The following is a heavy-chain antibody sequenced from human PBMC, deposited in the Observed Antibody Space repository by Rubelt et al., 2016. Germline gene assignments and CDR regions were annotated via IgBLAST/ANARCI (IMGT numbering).Heavy chain of an antibody. CDR3: VRIFDH. CDR1: GDSLSIYY. V-gene: IGHV4-59*12. CDR2: IYYTGST. Sequence: QVQLQESGPGLVKPSETLSLTCTVSGDSLSIYYWSWIRQPPGKGLEWIGYIYYTGSTHDNPSLKSRVTISVDTSRNQFSLTLNSVTAADTAVYYCVRIFDHWGQGTLVTVSS. J-gene: IGHJ4*02.